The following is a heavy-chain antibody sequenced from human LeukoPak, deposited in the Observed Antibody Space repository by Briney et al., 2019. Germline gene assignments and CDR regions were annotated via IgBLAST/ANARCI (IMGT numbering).Heavy chain of an antibody. Sequence: GGSLRLSCAATGFTFSSYAMRWVRQSPGKGLEWVSSISGSGGSTYYADSVKGRFTISRDNSNNTLFLQMNSLSAEDTALYYCAKALLRVATLVEDWGQGALVTVSS. CDR2: ISGSGGST. V-gene: IGHV3-23*01. D-gene: IGHD2-15*01. CDR1: GFTFSSYA. J-gene: IGHJ4*02. CDR3: AKALLRVATLVED.